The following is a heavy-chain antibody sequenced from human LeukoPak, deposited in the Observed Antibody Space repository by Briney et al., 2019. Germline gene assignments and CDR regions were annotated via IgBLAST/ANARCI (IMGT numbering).Heavy chain of an antibody. J-gene: IGHJ4*02. D-gene: IGHD3-9*01. V-gene: IGHV1-46*01. CDR1: GYTFTSYY. CDR3: AREDSWLLDY. Sequence: GASVKVSCKASGYTFTSYYMHWVRQAPGRGLEWMGIINPSGGSTSYAQKFQGRVTMTRDTSTSTVYMELSSLISEDTAVYYCAREDSWLLDYWGQGTLVTVSS. CDR2: INPSGGST.